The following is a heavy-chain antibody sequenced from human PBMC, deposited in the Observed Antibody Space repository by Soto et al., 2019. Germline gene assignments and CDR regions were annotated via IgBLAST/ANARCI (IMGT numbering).Heavy chain of an antibody. V-gene: IGHV3-23*01. D-gene: IGHD1-1*01. Sequence: EVHLLESGGDLVQRGGSMRLSCAASGFIFNNYAMSWVRQAPGKGLEWVSAISGSGATTYYPDSVKGRFTISRDNSKNTLYLQMNSLRAEDTAVYYCTKGGIPRRYNIPKVDFDYWGQGSLVTVSS. J-gene: IGHJ4*02. CDR3: TKGGIPRRYNIPKVDFDY. CDR2: ISGSGATT. CDR1: GFIFNNYA.